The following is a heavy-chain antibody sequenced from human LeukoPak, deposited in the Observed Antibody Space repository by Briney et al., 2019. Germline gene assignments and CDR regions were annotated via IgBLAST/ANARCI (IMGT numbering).Heavy chain of an antibody. CDR1: GFTFSSYW. CDR2: INSDGSST. V-gene: IGHV3-74*01. J-gene: IGHJ4*02. D-gene: IGHD6-19*01. Sequence: GGSLRLSCAASGFTFSSYWMHWVRQAPGKGLVWVSHINSDGSSTSYADSVKGRFTISRDNAKNTLYLQMNSLRAEDTAVYYCAREGSGWYGVVDYWGQGTLVTVSS. CDR3: AREGSGWYGVVDY.